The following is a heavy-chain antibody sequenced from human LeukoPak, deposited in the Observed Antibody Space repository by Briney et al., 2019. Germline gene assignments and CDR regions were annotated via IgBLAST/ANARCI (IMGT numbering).Heavy chain of an antibody. CDR2: IYYSGST. J-gene: IGHJ6*03. V-gene: IGHV4-39*07. CDR3: ARGPGVRAYYYYYMDV. D-gene: IGHD2-8*01. CDR1: GGSISSSSYY. Sequence: PSETLSLTCTVSGGSISSSSYYWGWIRQPPGKGLEWIGSIYYSGSTYYNPSLKSRVTISVDTSKNQFSLKLSSVTAADTAVYYCARGPGVRAYYYYYMDVWGKGTTVTVSS.